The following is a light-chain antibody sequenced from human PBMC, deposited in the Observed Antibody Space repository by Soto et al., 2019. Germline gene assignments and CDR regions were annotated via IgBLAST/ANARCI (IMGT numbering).Light chain of an antibody. V-gene: IGKV4-1*01. Sequence: DIVMTQSPDSLAVSLGERATINCKSSQSVLYSSNNKNYLAWYQQKPGQPPKLLIYWASTRESGVPDRSSGSGSGTDFTLTISSLQAEDVAVYYCQQYYSTPGYTFGQGTKLEIK. CDR3: QQYYSTPGYT. CDR2: WAS. CDR1: QSVLYSSNNKNY. J-gene: IGKJ2*01.